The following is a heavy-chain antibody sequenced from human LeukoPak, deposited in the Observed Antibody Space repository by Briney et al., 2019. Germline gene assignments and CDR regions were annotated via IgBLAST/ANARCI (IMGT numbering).Heavy chain of an antibody. J-gene: IGHJ1*01. Sequence: GGSLRLSCAASRFTFSSYAMSWVRQAPGKGLEWVSRISGGGSSTYYADSVKGRFTISRDNSENTLYLQMNSLRAEDTAVYYCAKYYYDSSGYHPEYFQHWGQGTLVTVSS. V-gene: IGHV3-23*01. CDR3: AKYYYDSSGYHPEYFQH. CDR1: RFTFSSYA. CDR2: ISGGGSST. D-gene: IGHD3-22*01.